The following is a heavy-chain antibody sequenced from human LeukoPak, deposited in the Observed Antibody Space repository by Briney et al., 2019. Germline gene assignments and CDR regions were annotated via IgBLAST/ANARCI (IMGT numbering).Heavy chain of an antibody. Sequence: GGSLRLSCAASGFTFSSYWMSWVRQAPGKGLEWVANIKQDESEKYYVDSLKGRFAISRDNAKNSLYLQMNSLRAEDTAVYYCARDKVEGPTKLDYWGQGILVTVSS. V-gene: IGHV3-7*01. D-gene: IGHD1-1*01. CDR3: ARDKVEGPTKLDY. CDR2: IKQDESEK. CDR1: GFTFSSYW. J-gene: IGHJ4*02.